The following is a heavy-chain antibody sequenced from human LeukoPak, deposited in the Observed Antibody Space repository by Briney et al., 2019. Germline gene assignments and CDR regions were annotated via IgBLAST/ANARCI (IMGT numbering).Heavy chain of an antibody. J-gene: IGHJ4*02. D-gene: IGHD5-18*01. V-gene: IGHV3-48*01. Sequence: PGGSLRLSCAASGFTFNSYTMNWVRQAPGQGLEWVSFISSGSDTIYYADSVKGRFTISRDNAKNSLSLQMNSLSAEDTAVYYCARWLSDKIDSNGYLDYWGQGTLVTVSS. CDR1: GFTFNSYT. CDR3: ARWLSDKIDSNGYLDY. CDR2: ISSGSDTI.